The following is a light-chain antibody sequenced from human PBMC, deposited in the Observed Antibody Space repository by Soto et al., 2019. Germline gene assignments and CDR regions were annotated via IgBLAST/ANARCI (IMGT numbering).Light chain of an antibody. CDR2: DAS. CDR1: QSVSTR. V-gene: IGKV1-5*02. Sequence: DIQMTQSPSSLSASVGDRVTIVCRASQSVSTRLAWYQQKPGKAPKVLIYDASSWAGGVPSRFTGSGSGTEFTLTINSLQPDDFATYYCQQYSVYWTFGQGTKVHIK. CDR3: QQYSVYWT. J-gene: IGKJ1*01.